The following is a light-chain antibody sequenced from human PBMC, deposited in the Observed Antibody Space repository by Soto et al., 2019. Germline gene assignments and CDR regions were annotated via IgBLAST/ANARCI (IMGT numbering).Light chain of an antibody. CDR3: EQYDKSIT. CDR2: GAS. J-gene: IGKJ4*01. CDR1: QSVTSSY. Sequence: IVLTQSPGTLSLSPGERATLSCRASQSVTSSYLAWYQQKPGQAPRLLIYGASSRATGIPDRFSGSGPGTDFTLTINRLEPEDFAVYYCEQYDKSITFGGGTKVDIK. V-gene: IGKV3-20*01.